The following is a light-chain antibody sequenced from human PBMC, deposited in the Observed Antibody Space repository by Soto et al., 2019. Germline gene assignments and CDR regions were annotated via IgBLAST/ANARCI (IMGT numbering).Light chain of an antibody. CDR1: SHDVAGYNY. CDR3: SSYTSSSTLL. V-gene: IGLV2-14*01. CDR2: EVS. J-gene: IGLJ2*01. Sequence: QSVLTQPASVSGSPGQSITISCTGTSHDVAGYNYVSWYQQHPGKAPKLIIYEVSNRPSGVSNRFSGSKSGNTASLTISGLQAEDEADYYCSSYTSSSTLLFGGGTKVTVL.